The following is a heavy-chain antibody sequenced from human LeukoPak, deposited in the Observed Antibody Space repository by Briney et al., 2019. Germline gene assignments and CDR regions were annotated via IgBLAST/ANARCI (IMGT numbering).Heavy chain of an antibody. CDR2: IYPGDSDT. V-gene: IGHV5-51*01. CDR1: GYIFSSYW. J-gene: IGHJ4*02. CDR3: ARGYYYDGSGYYSPSRYFDY. Sequence: GESLKISCKASGYIFSSYWIGWVRQMPGKGLEWMAIIYPGDSDTRYRPSFQGQVTISADKSIGITYLQWSSLKASDTAMYYCARGYYYDGSGYYSPSRYFDYWGQGTLVTVSS. D-gene: IGHD3-22*01.